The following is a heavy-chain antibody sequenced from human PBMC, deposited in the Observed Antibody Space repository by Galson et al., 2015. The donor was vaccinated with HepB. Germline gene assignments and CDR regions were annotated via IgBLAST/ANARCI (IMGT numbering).Heavy chain of an antibody. CDR3: ARDSPIAVAGN. CDR1: GFTFSSYA. D-gene: IGHD6-19*01. V-gene: IGHV3-30*04. CDR2: ISYDGSNK. Sequence: SLRLSCAASGFTFSSYAMHWVRQAPGKGLEWVAVISYDGSNKYYADSVKGRFTISRDNSKNTLYLQMNSLRAEDTAVYYCARDSPIAVAGNWGQGILVTVSS. J-gene: IGHJ4*02.